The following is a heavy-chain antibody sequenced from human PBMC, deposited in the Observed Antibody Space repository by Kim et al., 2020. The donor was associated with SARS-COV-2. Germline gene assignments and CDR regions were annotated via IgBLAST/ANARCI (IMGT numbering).Heavy chain of an antibody. V-gene: IGHV4-39*01. CDR2: IYYSGST. CDR1: GGYISSSSYY. D-gene: IGHD1-26*01. Sequence: SETLSLTCTVSGGYISSSSYYWGWIRQPPGKGLEWIGSIYYSGSTYYNPSLKSRVTISVDTSKNQFSLKLSSVTAADTAVYYCARSNSLSREGHYWGQGTLVTVSS. CDR3: ARSNSLSREGHY. J-gene: IGHJ4*02.